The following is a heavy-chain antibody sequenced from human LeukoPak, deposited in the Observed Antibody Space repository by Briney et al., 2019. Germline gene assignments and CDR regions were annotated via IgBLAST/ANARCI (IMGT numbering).Heavy chain of an antibody. J-gene: IGHJ3*02. CDR2: IYSGGST. CDR1: GFTVSSNY. V-gene: IGHV3-53*04. D-gene: IGHD6-19*01. Sequence: GGFLTLSWAASGFTVSSNYMSWVRQALGKGLAWVSVIYSGGSTYYADSVKGRFTISRHNSKNTLYLQMNSLRAEDTAVYYCGYSSGWFFAFDIWGQGTMVTVSS. CDR3: GYSSGWFFAFDI.